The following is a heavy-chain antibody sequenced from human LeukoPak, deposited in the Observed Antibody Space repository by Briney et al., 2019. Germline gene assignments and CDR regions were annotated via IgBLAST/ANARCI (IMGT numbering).Heavy chain of an antibody. D-gene: IGHD1-26*01. J-gene: IGHJ4*02. V-gene: IGHV3-66*01. CDR2: IYSGGST. CDR1: GFTVSRNY. Sequence: GGSLRLSCAASGFTVSRNYMSWVRQAPGKGLEWVSVIYSGGSTYYADSVKGRFTISRDNSKNTLYLQMNSLRAEDTAVYYCARESAVGATDYWGQGTLVTVSS. CDR3: ARESAVGATDY.